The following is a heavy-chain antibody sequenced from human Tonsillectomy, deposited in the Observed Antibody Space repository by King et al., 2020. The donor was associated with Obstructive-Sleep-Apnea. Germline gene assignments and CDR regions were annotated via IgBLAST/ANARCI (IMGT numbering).Heavy chain of an antibody. V-gene: IGHV1-24*01. J-gene: IGHJ4*02. D-gene: IGHD6-19*01. CDR1: GYTLTELS. CDR3: ATGRSGWYYFDY. CDR2: FDPEDGEI. Sequence: VQLVQSGAVVKKPGASVKVYGKVSGYTLTELSMHWVRQAPGKGLEWMGGFDPEDGEIIYAQKFQGRVTMTEDTSTDTAYMELSSLRSEDTAVYYCATGRSGWYYFDYWGQGTLVTVSS.